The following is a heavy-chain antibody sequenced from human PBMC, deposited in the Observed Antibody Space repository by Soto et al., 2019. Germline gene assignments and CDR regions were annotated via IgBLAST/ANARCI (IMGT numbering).Heavy chain of an antibody. D-gene: IGHD7-27*01. CDR3: ARDKWGDSYYYYYYGMDV. CDR1: GGSVSSGSYY. J-gene: IGHJ6*02. CDR2: IYYSGST. Sequence: SLTCTVSGGSVSSGSYYWSWIRQPPGKGLEWIGYIYYSGSTNYNPSLKSRVTISVDTSKNQFSLKLSSVTAADTAVYYCARDKWGDSYYYYYYGMDVWGQGTTVTVSS. V-gene: IGHV4-61*01.